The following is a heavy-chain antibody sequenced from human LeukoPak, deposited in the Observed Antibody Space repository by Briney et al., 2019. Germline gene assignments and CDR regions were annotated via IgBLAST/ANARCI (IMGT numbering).Heavy chain of an antibody. CDR1: GFTFSSYS. CDR2: ISGSGGST. D-gene: IGHD3-3*01. Sequence: GGSLRLSCAASGFTFSSYSMNWVRQAPGKGLEWVSAISGSGGSTYYADSVKGRFTISRDNSKNTLYLQMNSLRAEDTAVYYCAKDYRTYYDFWSGYYPGYNWFDPWGQGTLVTVSS. J-gene: IGHJ5*02. V-gene: IGHV3-23*01. CDR3: AKDYRTYYDFWSGYYPGYNWFDP.